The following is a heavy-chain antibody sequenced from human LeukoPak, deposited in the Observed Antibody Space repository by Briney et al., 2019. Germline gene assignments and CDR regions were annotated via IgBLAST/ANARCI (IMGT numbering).Heavy chain of an antibody. J-gene: IGHJ5*02. Sequence: ASVKVSCKASGYTFTGYYMHWVRQAPGQGLEWMGWINPNSGGTNYAQKFQGRVTMTRDTSISTAYMELSRLRSDDTAVYYCARGNVVPAAFNWFDPWGQGTLVTVSS. CDR2: INPNSGGT. D-gene: IGHD2-2*01. V-gene: IGHV1-2*02. CDR1: GYTFTGYY. CDR3: ARGNVVPAAFNWFDP.